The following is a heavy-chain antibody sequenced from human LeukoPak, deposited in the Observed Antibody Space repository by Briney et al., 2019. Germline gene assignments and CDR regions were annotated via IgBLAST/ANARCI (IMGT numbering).Heavy chain of an antibody. CDR1: GGSISSGSYY. Sequence: SETLSLTCTVSGGSISSGSYYWSWIRQPAGEGLEWIGRIYTSGSTNYNPSLKSRVTISVDTSKNQFSLKLSSVTAADTAVYYCARAMVVTYYFDYWGQGTLVTVSS. J-gene: IGHJ4*02. CDR3: ARAMVVTYYFDY. D-gene: IGHD4-23*01. CDR2: IYTSGST. V-gene: IGHV4-61*02.